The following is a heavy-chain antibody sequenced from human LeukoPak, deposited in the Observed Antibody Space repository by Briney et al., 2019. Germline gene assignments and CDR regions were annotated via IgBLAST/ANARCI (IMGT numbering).Heavy chain of an antibody. J-gene: IGHJ4*02. CDR1: GGPLASGGYS. D-gene: IGHD3-10*01. CDR3: ARSRQASGLFSF. Sequence: SETLSLTCTVSGGPLASGGYSWNWIRQSPGEGLEWIGCIYDRGPAYYNPSLKSRFTISVDRPKNQYFLNVTSLTAADTAVYYCARSRQASGLFSFWGQGTPVVVSS. CDR2: IYDRGPA. V-gene: IGHV4-30-2*06.